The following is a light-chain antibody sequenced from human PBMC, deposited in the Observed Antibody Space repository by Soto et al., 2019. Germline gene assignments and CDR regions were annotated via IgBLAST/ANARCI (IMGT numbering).Light chain of an antibody. J-gene: IGKJ3*01. CDR2: GAS. Sequence: DTQMTQSPSSLSASVGDRVTITCRASQDIIIYLAWYQQKPGKVPELLIYGASTLQSGVPARYSGSGSGTDFTLTISSLQADDAATYYCQNYNTYSQFTFGPGTKVEIK. CDR1: QDIIIY. CDR3: QNYNTYSQFT. V-gene: IGKV1-27*01.